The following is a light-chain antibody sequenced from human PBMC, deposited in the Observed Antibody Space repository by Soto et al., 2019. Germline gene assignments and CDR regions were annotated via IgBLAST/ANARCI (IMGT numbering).Light chain of an antibody. CDR1: QSVSSSY. Sequence: EIVMTQSPATLSLSPGERATLSCRASQSVSSSYLAWYQQKPGQAPRLLIYGASSRATGIPDRFSGSGSGTEFTLTISSLQSEDFALYYCQQYGNSPITFGQGTRLEIK. CDR2: GAS. V-gene: IGKV3-20*01. J-gene: IGKJ5*01. CDR3: QQYGNSPIT.